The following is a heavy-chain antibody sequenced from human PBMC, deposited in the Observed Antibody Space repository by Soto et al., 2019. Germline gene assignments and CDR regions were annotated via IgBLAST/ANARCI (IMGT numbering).Heavy chain of an antibody. J-gene: IGHJ3*02. Sequence: GGSLRLSCAASGFTFSSYWMSWVRQAPGKGLEWVANIKQDGSEKYYVDSVKGRFTISRDNAKNSLYLQMNSLRAEDTAVYYCARVWVFGYRVRRNAFDIWGQGTMVTVSS. D-gene: IGHD5-18*01. CDR2: IKQDGSEK. CDR3: ARVWVFGYRVRRNAFDI. CDR1: GFTFSSYW. V-gene: IGHV3-7*05.